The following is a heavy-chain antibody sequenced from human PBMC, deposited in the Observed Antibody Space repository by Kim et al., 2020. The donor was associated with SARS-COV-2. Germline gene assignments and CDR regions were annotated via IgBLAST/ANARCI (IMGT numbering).Heavy chain of an antibody. CDR2: ISSKVNGYAS. Sequence: GGSLRLSCGASGFTFSDSAMHWVRRASGKGLEWLGRISSKVNGYASAYSASGRGRFTIARDDSRNTAYRQMNSLTTEDTAVYYCTRVPGTTLACWDAFDIWGRGGMGAVS. CDR1: GFTFSDSA. CDR3: TRVPGTTLACWDAFDI. J-gene: IGHJ3*02. V-gene: IGHV3-73*01. D-gene: IGHD1-1*01.